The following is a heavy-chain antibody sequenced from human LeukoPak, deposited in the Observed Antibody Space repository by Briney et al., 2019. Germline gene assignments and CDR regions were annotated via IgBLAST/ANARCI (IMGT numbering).Heavy chain of an antibody. CDR2: ISYDGSNK. J-gene: IGHJ5*02. Sequence: GGSLRLSCAASGFTFSSYGMHWVRQAPGKGLEWVAVISYDGSNKYYADSVKGRFTISRDNSKNTLYLQMNSLRAEDTAVYYCAKDQRKRLLWNVVGATSFDPWGQGTLVTVSS. CDR1: GFTFSSYG. CDR3: AKDQRKRLLWNVVGATSFDP. D-gene: IGHD1-26*01. V-gene: IGHV3-30*18.